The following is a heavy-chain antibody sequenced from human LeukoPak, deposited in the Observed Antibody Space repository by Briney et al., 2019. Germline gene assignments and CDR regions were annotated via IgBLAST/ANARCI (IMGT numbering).Heavy chain of an antibody. CDR2: MNPNSGNT. CDR1: GYTFSSYD. J-gene: IGHJ6*02. D-gene: IGHD5-12*01. V-gene: IGHV1-8*01. CDR3: AAIKWLRFGRIAAATVGGDGMDV. Sequence: GASVKVSCKASGYTFSSYDINWVRQATGQGLEWMGWMNPNSGNTAYAQKFQGRVTMARNTSISTAYMELSSLRSEDTAVYYCAAIKWLRFGRIAAATVGGDGMDVWGQGTTVTVSS.